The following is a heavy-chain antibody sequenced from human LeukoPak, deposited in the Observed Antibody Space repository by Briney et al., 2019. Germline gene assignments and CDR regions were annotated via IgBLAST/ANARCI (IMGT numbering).Heavy chain of an antibody. D-gene: IGHD3-16*02. Sequence: ASVKVSCKASGYTFTGYYMHWVRQAPGQGLEWMGRINPNSGGTNYAQQFQGRVTITRDTSISTAYMELSRLRADDTAVYYCARDGGGITFGGVIVRPDYWGQGTLVTVSS. CDR1: GYTFTGYY. CDR2: INPNSGGT. V-gene: IGHV1-2*06. CDR3: ARDGGGITFGGVIVRPDY. J-gene: IGHJ4*02.